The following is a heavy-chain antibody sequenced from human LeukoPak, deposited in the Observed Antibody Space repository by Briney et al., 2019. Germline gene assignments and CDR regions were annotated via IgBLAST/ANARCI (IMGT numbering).Heavy chain of an antibody. CDR3: AKDSYAHFDY. Sequence: PGGSLRLSCAASGFTFSSYSMHWVRQAPGKGLEWVAVISYDGSNKYYADSVKGRFTISRDNSKNTLYLQMNSLRAEDTAVYYCAKDSYAHFDYWGQGTLVTVSS. V-gene: IGHV3-30*18. CDR2: ISYDGSNK. J-gene: IGHJ4*02. CDR1: GFTFSSYS.